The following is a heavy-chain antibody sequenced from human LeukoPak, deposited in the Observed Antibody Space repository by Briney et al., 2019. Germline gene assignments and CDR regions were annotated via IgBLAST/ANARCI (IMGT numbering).Heavy chain of an antibody. Sequence: GGSLRLSCAASGFTFSSYAMSWVRQAPGKGLEWVSAISGSGGSTYYADSVKGRFTISRDNSKNTLYLQMNSLRAEDTAVYYGARGQYSGSYYHYYYYMDVWGKGTTVTVSS. CDR2: ISGSGGST. J-gene: IGHJ6*03. CDR1: GFTFSSYA. D-gene: IGHD1-26*01. CDR3: ARGQYSGSYYHYYYYMDV. V-gene: IGHV3-23*01.